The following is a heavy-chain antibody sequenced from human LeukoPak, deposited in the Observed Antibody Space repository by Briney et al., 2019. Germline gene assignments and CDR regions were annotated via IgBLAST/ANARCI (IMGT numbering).Heavy chain of an antibody. CDR1: GFTFSSYG. Sequence: GGSLRLSCAVSGFTFSSYGMHWVRQAPGQGLERVALIWYDGSQKYYADSVRGRFTSSRHNSKNTQYLQMNSLRAEGTAVYYCARGSYYRYYFDYWRQGTLLTVSS. J-gene: IGHJ4*02. D-gene: IGHD1-26*01. V-gene: IGHV3-33*01. CDR3: ARGSYYRYYFDY. CDR2: IWYDGSQK.